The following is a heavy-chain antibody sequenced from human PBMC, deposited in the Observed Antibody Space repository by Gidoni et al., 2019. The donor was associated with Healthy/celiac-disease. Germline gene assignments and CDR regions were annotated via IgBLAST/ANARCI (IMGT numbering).Heavy chain of an antibody. V-gene: IGHV4-39*01. CDR1: GGSISSSRYY. CDR2: IYYSGST. Sequence: QLQLQESGPGLVKPSETLSLTCTVSGGSISSSRYYWGWLRQPPGKGLEWIGRIYYSGSTSYNPSLKSRVTISVDTSKNQFSLKLSSVTAADTAVYYCARSQMTTVIPGYYWGQGTLVTVSS. J-gene: IGHJ4*02. D-gene: IGHD4-4*01. CDR3: ARSQMTTVIPGYY.